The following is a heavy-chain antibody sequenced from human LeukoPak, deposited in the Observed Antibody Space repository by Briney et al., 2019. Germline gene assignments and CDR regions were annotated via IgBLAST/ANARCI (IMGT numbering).Heavy chain of an antibody. D-gene: IGHD3-16*01. Sequence: PGGSLRLSCAASGFTFSSYEMNWVRQAPGKGLEWVSYISSSGSTIYYADSVKDRFTISRDNSKNTLYLQMNSLRVEDTAVYYCAKEGAPLGGRPDYWGQGTLVTVSS. CDR3: AKEGAPLGGRPDY. CDR2: ISSSGSTI. J-gene: IGHJ4*02. CDR1: GFTFSSYE. V-gene: IGHV3-48*03.